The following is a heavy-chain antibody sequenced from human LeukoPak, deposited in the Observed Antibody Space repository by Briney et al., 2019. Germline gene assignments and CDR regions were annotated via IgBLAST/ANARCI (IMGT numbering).Heavy chain of an antibody. D-gene: IGHD2-2*01. CDR3: AREPPLGYQVDY. J-gene: IGHJ4*02. V-gene: IGHV1-2*02. CDR2: INPNSGGT. Sequence: ASVKVSCKASGYTFTGYYMHWVRQATGQGLEWMGWINPNSGGTNYAQKFQGRVTMTRDTSISTAYMELSRLRSDDTAVYYCAREPPLGYQVDYWGQGTLVTVSS. CDR1: GYTFTGYY.